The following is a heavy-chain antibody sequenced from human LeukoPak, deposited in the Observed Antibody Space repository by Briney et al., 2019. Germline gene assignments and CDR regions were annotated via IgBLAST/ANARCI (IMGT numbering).Heavy chain of an antibody. Sequence: SETLSLTCTVSGFSISSGYYWGWIRQPPGKGLEWIANIHQSGSTQSTLPLKSRVTISLDTSKNQFSLKLSSVTAADTAVYFCVRDLFGYGPSFDHWGQGTLVSVSS. D-gene: IGHD5-18*01. CDR1: GFSISSGYY. CDR2: IHQSGST. CDR3: VRDLFGYGPSFDH. V-gene: IGHV4-38-2*02. J-gene: IGHJ4*02.